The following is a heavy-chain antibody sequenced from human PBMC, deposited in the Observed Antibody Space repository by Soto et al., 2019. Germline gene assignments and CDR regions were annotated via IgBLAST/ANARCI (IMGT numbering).Heavy chain of an antibody. CDR2: ISNNGGST. CDR1: GFTFSSYA. V-gene: IGHV3-23*01. Sequence: EVQLLESGGGLVQPGESLRLSCAASGFTFSSYALTWVRQAPGKGLEWVSAISNNGGSTYYADSVKGRFTASRDNSKNTLYLQMNSLRAEDTAVNYCAKGYIAGATGWFDPWGQGTLVTVSS. J-gene: IGHJ5*02. D-gene: IGHD6-19*01. CDR3: AKGYIAGATGWFDP.